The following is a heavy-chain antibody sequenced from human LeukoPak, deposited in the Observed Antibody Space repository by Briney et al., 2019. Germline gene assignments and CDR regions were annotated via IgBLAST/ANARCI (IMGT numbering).Heavy chain of an antibody. CDR1: GFTFSSYA. CDR2: ISGSGGST. V-gene: IGHV3-23*01. J-gene: IGHJ4*02. D-gene: IGHD2-2*01. Sequence: GGSLRLSCAASGFTFSSYAMSWVRQAPGKGREWVSAISGSGGSTYYADSVKGRFTISRDNTKNTLYLQMNSLRAEDTAVYYCAKSLLGLVVPAANDYWGQGTLVTVSS. CDR3: AKSLLGLVVPAANDY.